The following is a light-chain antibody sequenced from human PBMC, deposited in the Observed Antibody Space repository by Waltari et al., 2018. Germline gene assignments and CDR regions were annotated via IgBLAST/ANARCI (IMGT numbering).Light chain of an antibody. CDR3: QSFDTSLGVL. J-gene: IGLJ2*01. CDR1: SSNMGAGYD. V-gene: IGLV1-40*01. Sequence: QSALTHPPSVSGAPGQRVTISCTGSSSNMGAGYDVNWYQQLPGTAPKLLSYGNIYRPSGVPDRFSASKSGTSASLAIIGLQAEDEGSYYCQSFDTSLGVLFGGGTKLTVL. CDR2: GNI.